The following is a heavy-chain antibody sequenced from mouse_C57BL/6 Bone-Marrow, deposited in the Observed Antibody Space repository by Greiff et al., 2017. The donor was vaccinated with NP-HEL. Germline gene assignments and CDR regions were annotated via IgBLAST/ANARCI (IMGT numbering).Heavy chain of an antibody. J-gene: IGHJ4*01. D-gene: IGHD2-2*01. V-gene: IGHV5-12*01. CDR3: ATMVTEYAMDY. CDR1: GFTFSDYY. Sequence: EVKLQESGGGLVQPGGSLKLSCAASGFTFSDYYMYWVRQTPEKRLEWVAYISNGGGSTYYPDTVKGRFTIARDNAQNTLYLQMSRLQSEDTAMYYCATMVTEYAMDYWGQGTSVTVSS. CDR2: ISNGGGST.